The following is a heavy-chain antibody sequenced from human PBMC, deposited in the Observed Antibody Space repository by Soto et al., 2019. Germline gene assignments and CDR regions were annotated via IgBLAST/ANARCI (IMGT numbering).Heavy chain of an antibody. J-gene: IGHJ6*02. Sequence: PSETLSLTCTVSGGSISSYYWSWIRQPPGKGLEWIGYIYYSGSTNYNPSLKSRVTISVDTSKNQFSLKLSSVTAADTAVYYCARLYGSYYYYYGMDVWGQGTTVTVSS. V-gene: IGHV4-59*08. CDR1: GGSISSYY. D-gene: IGHD3-10*01. CDR3: ARLYGSYYYYYGMDV. CDR2: IYYSGST.